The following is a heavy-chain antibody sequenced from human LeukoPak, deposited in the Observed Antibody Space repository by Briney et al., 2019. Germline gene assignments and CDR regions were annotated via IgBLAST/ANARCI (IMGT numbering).Heavy chain of an antibody. CDR1: GDSIYNSDYY. J-gene: IGHJ4*02. Sequence: TSETLSLTCTVSGDSIYNSDYYWGWIRRPPGKGLEWIGSIFYGGSSYYNPSLESRVTISIAPSKSQFSLNLRFVTAADTAVYYCARFGSRIGTGASFGFESWGQGTLVLVSS. CDR2: IFYGGSS. CDR3: ARFGSRIGTGASFGFES. V-gene: IGHV4-39*07. D-gene: IGHD3-10*01.